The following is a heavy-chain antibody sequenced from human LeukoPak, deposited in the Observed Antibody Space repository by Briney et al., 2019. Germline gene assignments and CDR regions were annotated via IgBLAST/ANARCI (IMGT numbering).Heavy chain of an antibody. V-gene: IGHV1-2*02. D-gene: IGHD5-18*01. CDR1: GYTFTSYD. CDR3: ARASPYSYTTNY. J-gene: IGHJ4*02. CDR2: INPNSGGT. Sequence: ASVKVSCKASGYTFTSYDINWVRQAPGQGLEWMGWINPNSGGTNYAQKFQGRVTMTRDTSISTAYMELSRLRSDDTAVYYCARASPYSYTTNYWGQGTLVTVSS.